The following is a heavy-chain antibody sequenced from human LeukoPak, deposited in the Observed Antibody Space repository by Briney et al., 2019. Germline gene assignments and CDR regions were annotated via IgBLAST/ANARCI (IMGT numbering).Heavy chain of an antibody. D-gene: IGHD3-10*01. CDR3: ASYYYGSGKRWFDP. CDR1: GGSVSGGSCY. J-gene: IGHJ5*02. Sequence: SETLSLTCTVSGGSVSGGSCYWSWIRQPPGTGLEWIGYIFYSGSTNYNPSLKSRVTISVDTSKNQFSLKLSSVTAADTAVYYCASYYYGSGKRWFDPWGQGTLVTVSS. V-gene: IGHV4-61*01. CDR2: IFYSGST.